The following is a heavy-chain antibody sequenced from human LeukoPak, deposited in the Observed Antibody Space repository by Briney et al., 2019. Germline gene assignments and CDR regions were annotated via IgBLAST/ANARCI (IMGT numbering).Heavy chain of an antibody. Sequence: GGSLRLSCAASGFTFSSYAMSWVRQAPGKGLEWVSAISGSGGSTNYADSVKGRFTISRDNSKNTLYLQMNSLRAEDTAVYYCAKALKGVKWWEFDYWGQGTLVTVSS. CDR3: AKALKGVKWWEFDY. D-gene: IGHD2-15*01. V-gene: IGHV3-23*01. CDR1: GFTFSSYA. CDR2: ISGSGGST. J-gene: IGHJ4*02.